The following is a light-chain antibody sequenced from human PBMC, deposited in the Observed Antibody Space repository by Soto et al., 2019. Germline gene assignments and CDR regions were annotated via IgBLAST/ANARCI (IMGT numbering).Light chain of an antibody. CDR3: LSFASGNSRV. V-gene: IGLV2-14*01. J-gene: IGLJ1*01. CDR1: NTDVGGYNY. Sequence: QSVLTQPASVSGSPGQSITISCTGTNTDVGGYNYVSWYQQHPGKAPQLIIFEASNRPSGVSARFSGSKSGTTASLTISGLQPEDQADYYCLSFASGNSRVVGNGTKVTV. CDR2: EAS.